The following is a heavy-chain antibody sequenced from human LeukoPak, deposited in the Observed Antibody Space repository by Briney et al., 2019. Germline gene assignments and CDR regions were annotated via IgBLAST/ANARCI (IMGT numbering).Heavy chain of an antibody. D-gene: IGHD5-18*01. CDR3: ARDQGLTAPPPYGLDV. J-gene: IGHJ6*02. V-gene: IGHV1-69*04. CDR2: IIPVLNIT. Sequence: SVKVSCKTSGGTFSTSAITWVRQAPGQGLEWMGRIIPVLNITAYAQRFQGRVTITADTSTSTVYMELSSLRSEETAVYYCARDQGLTAPPPYGLDVWGQGTTVTVSS. CDR1: GGTFSTSA.